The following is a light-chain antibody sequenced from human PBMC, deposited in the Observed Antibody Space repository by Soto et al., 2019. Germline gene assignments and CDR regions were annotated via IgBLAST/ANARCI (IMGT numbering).Light chain of an antibody. CDR1: QSVSSSY. V-gene: IGKV3-20*01. Sequence: EIVLTQSPGTLSLSPGERATLSCRASQSVSSSYLAWYQPKPGQAPRLLIYGASSRATGIPDRFSGSGSGTDFTLTISRLEPEDFAVYYCQQYGSSLSITFGQGTRREIK. CDR2: GAS. J-gene: IGKJ5*01. CDR3: QQYGSSLSIT.